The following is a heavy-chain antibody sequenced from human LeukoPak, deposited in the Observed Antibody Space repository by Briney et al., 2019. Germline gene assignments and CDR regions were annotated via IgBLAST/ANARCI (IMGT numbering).Heavy chain of an antibody. D-gene: IGHD2-2*01. CDR3: ARGRVVVASGATLEDR. Sequence: ASVKVSCKASGYIFTDYYMHWVRQAPGQGLEWMGWMNPNDGDTHYAQKFQGRITMTRDTSYSTAYMDLNRLTSDDTAVYFCARGRVVVASGATLEDRWGLGTLVTVSS. V-gene: IGHV1-2*02. J-gene: IGHJ5*02. CDR2: MNPNDGDT. CDR1: GYIFTDYY.